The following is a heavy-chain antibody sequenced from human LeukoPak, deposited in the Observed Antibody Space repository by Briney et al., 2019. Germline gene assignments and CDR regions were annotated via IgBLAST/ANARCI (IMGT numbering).Heavy chain of an antibody. CDR3: ATTYYYDSSGQDAFDI. CDR1: GGSISSGDYY. D-gene: IGHD3-22*01. V-gene: IGHV4-30-4*01. Sequence: PSETLSLTCTVSGGSISSGDYYWSWIRQPPGKGLEWIGYIYYSGSTYYNPSLKSRVTISVDTSKNQFSLKLSSVTAADTAVYYCATTYYYDSSGQDAFDIWGQGTMVTVSS. J-gene: IGHJ3*02. CDR2: IYYSGST.